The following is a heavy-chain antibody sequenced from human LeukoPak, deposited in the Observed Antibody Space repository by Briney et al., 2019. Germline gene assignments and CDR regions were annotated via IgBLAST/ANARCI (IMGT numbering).Heavy chain of an antibody. CDR2: IDYTGST. CDR3: ARARKGVPRFDY. D-gene: IGHD3-16*01. CDR1: GGSISSGGYY. J-gene: IGHJ4*02. Sequence: SETLSLTCTVSGGSISSGGYYWSWIRQHPGKGLQWIGYIDYTGSTHYNPSLKSRVSMSVDTSKNQFSQKVASVTAADTAVYYCARARKGVPRFDYWGQGTLVTVSS. V-gene: IGHV4-31*03.